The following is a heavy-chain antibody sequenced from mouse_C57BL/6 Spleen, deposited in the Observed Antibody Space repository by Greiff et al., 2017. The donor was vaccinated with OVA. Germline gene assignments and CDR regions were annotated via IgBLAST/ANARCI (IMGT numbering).Heavy chain of an antibody. CDR1: GYSFTGYF. D-gene: IGHD1-1*01. V-gene: IGHV1-20*01. J-gene: IGHJ4*01. Sequence: EVQLQQSGPELVKPGDSVKISCKASGYSFTGYFMNWVMQSHGKSLEWIGRINPYNGDTFYNQKFKGKATLTVDKSSSTAHMELRSLTSEDSAVYYCARTLYYYGSSYVGAMDYWGQGTSVTVSS. CDR3: ARTLYYYGSSYVGAMDY. CDR2: INPYNGDT.